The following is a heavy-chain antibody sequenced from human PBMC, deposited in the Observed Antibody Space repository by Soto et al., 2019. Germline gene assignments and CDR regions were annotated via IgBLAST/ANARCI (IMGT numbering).Heavy chain of an antibody. Sequence: SETLSLTCIVSGGSVSNSNYYWGWIRQSPGKGLEWIGSVYYRGRSYSKSSVKSRVTISVDTSKNQFSLNLNSVTASDTAVYFCVSQRTSVLTQAYFDYWGPGALVTVSS. CDR3: VSQRTSVLTQAYFDY. V-gene: IGHV4-39*01. J-gene: IGHJ4*02. CDR1: GGSVSNSNYY. CDR2: VYYRGRS. D-gene: IGHD2-8*01.